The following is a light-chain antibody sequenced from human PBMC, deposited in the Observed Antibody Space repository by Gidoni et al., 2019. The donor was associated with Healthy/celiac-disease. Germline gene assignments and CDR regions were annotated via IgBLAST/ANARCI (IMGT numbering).Light chain of an antibody. Sequence: SYELTQPPSVSVSPGQTASITCSGDKLGDKYACWYQQQPGQSPVLVIYQDSKRPSGIPERFSGSNSGNTATLTISGTQAMDEADYYCQAWDSITVLFGGGTKLTVL. J-gene: IGLJ2*01. CDR1: KLGDKY. CDR2: QDS. V-gene: IGLV3-1*01. CDR3: QAWDSITVL.